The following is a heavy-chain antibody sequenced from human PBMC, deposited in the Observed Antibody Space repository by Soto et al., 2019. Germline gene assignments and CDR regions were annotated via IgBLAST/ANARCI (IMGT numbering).Heavy chain of an antibody. CDR1: GFTFRGYR. Sequence: QVQVVESGGGVVQPGRSLRLSCTASGFTFRGYRMHWVRQAPGKGLDWLAIIFYDGNNKYYADSVKGRFTISRDNSKNMVNLQMNNLKTEDTAVYYCAREGFGDGLDVWGQGTTVTVSS. J-gene: IGHJ6*02. CDR3: AREGFGDGLDV. CDR2: IFYDGNNK. D-gene: IGHD3-16*01. V-gene: IGHV3-30-3*01.